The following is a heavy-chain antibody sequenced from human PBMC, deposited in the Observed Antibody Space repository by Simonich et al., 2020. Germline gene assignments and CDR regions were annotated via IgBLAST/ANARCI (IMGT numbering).Heavy chain of an antibody. CDR1: GSTFPSYG. CDR3: ARSTTGTTAFDI. D-gene: IGHD1-1*01. CDR2: VSAYNGNT. Sequence: QVQLVQSGAEVKKPGASVKVSCKASGSTFPSYGISWVRQAPGKGLEGMGWVSAYNGNTNYAQKLEGRVTMTTDTSTSTAYMELRSLRSDDTAVYYCARSTTGTTAFDIWGQGTMVTVSS. V-gene: IGHV1-18*01. J-gene: IGHJ3*02.